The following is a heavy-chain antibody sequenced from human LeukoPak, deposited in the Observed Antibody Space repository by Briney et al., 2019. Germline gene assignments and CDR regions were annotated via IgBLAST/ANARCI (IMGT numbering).Heavy chain of an antibody. CDR1: GYTFTGYY. D-gene: IGHD1-26*01. CDR3: ARDPSYSGSDGDY. J-gene: IGHJ4*02. V-gene: IGHV1-2*02. Sequence: ASVKVSCKACGYTFTGYYMHWVRQAPGQGLEWMGWINPNSGGTNYAQKFQGRVTMTRDTSISTAYMELSRLRSDDTAVYYCARDPSYSGSDGDYWGQGTLVTVSS. CDR2: INPNSGGT.